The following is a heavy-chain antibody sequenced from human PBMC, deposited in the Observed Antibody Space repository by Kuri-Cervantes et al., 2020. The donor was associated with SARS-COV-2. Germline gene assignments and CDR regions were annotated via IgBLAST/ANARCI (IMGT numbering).Heavy chain of an antibody. D-gene: IGHD2-21*01. CDR1: GFTFSHYY. Sequence: GGSLRLSCAASGFTFSHYYMSWIRQAPGKGLEWVSAISGSGGSTYYADSVKGRFTISRDNSKNTLYLQMNSLRAEDTAVYYCAKAIGGAIATGGVDYWGQGTLVTVSS. V-gene: IGHV3-23*01. CDR2: ISGSGGST. CDR3: AKAIGGAIATGGVDY. J-gene: IGHJ4*02.